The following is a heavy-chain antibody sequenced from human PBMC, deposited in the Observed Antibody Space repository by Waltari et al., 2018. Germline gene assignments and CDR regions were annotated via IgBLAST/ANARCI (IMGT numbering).Heavy chain of an antibody. CDR3: ARDLYCGGDCPTYYFDY. Sequence: QVQLQESGPGLVKPSETLSLTCAVSGYSISSGYYWGWIRQPPGKGLEWIGSIYHSGSTYYNPSLKSRVTISGDTSKNQFSLKLSSVTAADTAVYYCARDLYCGGDCPTYYFDYWGQGTLVTVSS. CDR2: IYHSGST. CDR1: GYSISSGYY. V-gene: IGHV4-38-2*02. D-gene: IGHD2-21*02. J-gene: IGHJ4*02.